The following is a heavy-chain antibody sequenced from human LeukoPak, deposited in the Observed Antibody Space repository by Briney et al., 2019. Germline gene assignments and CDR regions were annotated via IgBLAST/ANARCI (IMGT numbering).Heavy chain of an antibody. CDR1: GGSVSSYY. V-gene: IGHV4-4*09. J-gene: IGHJ6*03. CDR2: IYNSGGT. CDR3: ARRHHYYYYMDV. Sequence: SETLSLTCTVSGGSVSSYYWTWIRQPPGKGLEWIGYIYNSGGTNYNPSLSSRVTISVDTSKNQFSLSLSSVTAADTAVYYCARRHHYYYYMDVWGKGTTVTVSS.